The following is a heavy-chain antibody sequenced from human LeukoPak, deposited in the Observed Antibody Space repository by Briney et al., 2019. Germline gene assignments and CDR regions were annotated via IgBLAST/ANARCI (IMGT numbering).Heavy chain of an antibody. D-gene: IGHD5/OR15-5a*01. CDR3: VRGVYGGDV. Sequence: ASVKVSCKASGYIFITHYMHWVRQAPGQGLEWMGWIDPDTGGINYAQKFQGRVTLTRDTSISTAYMELSRLRSDDTAVYFCVRGVYGGDVWGKGTTVTVSS. CDR2: IDPDTGGI. V-gene: IGHV1-2*02. J-gene: IGHJ6*04. CDR1: GYIFITHY.